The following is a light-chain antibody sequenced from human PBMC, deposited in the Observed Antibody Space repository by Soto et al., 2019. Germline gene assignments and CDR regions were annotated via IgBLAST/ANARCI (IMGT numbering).Light chain of an antibody. CDR3: QHYNNYSEA. V-gene: IGKV1-5*03. CDR1: QTISSW. CDR2: KAS. J-gene: IGKJ1*01. Sequence: DIQMTQSPSTLSGSVGDRVTITCRASQTISSWLAWYQQKPGKAPKLLIYKASNFKSGVPSRFSGSGSGTEFNLTISSLQPDDFANYYCQHYNNYSEAFGQGTKVELK.